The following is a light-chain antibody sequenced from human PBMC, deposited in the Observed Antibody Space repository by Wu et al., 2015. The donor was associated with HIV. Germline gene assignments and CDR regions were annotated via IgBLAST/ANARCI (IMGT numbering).Light chain of an antibody. CDR3: HLYSSAWT. CDR1: QSVGSTY. Sequence: EIVLTQSPGTLSLSPGERATLSCRASQSVGSTYLAWYQQKPGQAPRLLIYGASNRATGIPDRFSGSGSGTDFTLTIRRLEPEDLAVYYCHLYSSAWTFGQGTKGEVK. J-gene: IGKJ1*01. CDR2: GAS. V-gene: IGKV3-20*01.